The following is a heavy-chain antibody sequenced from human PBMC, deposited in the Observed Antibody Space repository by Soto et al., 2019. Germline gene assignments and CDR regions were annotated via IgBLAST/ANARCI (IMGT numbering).Heavy chain of an antibody. Sequence: GGSLRLSCAASGFTFSSYAMHWVRKAPGKGLEWVAVISYDGSNKYYADSVKGRFTISRDNSKNTLYLQMNSLRAEDTAVYYCARDVVVRGVIHFDYWGQGTLVTVSS. D-gene: IGHD3-10*01. CDR3: ARDVVVRGVIHFDY. J-gene: IGHJ4*02. V-gene: IGHV3-30-3*01. CDR1: GFTFSSYA. CDR2: ISYDGSNK.